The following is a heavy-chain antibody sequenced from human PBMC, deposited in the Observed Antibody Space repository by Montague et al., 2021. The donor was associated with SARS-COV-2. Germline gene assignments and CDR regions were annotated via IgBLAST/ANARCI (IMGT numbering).Heavy chain of an antibody. CDR1: GFSLSTSGVG. J-gene: IGHJ4*02. V-gene: IGHV2-5*02. Sequence: PALVKPTQTLTLTCTFSGFSLSTSGVGVGWIRQPPGKALEWLALIYCDDDKRYSPSLKSRLTITKDTSKNQVVLTMTNMDPVDTATYYCARTLHDILTGYYSFDYWGQETLVTVSS. CDR2: IYCDDDK. CDR3: ARTLHDILTGYYSFDY. D-gene: IGHD3-9*01.